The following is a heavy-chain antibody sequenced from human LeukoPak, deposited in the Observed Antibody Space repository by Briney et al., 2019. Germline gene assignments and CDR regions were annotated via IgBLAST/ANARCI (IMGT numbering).Heavy chain of an antibody. D-gene: IGHD3-22*01. CDR2: ISSSGSTI. CDR3: ARDGSGDYYDRSGCSN. Sequence: GGSLRLSCAASGFTFSDYYMRWIRQAPGKGLEWVSYISSSGSTIYYADSVKGRFTISRDNAKNSLYLQMNSLRAEDTAVYYCARDGSGDYYDRSGCSNWGQRTLYTVSS. J-gene: IGHJ4*02. CDR1: GFTFSDYY. V-gene: IGHV3-11*01.